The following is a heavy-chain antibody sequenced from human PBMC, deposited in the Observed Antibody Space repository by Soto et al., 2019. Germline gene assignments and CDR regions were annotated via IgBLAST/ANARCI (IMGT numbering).Heavy chain of an antibody. CDR3: ARSGSSWRGTNYYYYGMDV. J-gene: IGHJ6*02. Sequence: SETLSLTCTVSGGSISSYYWSWIRQPPGKGLEWIGYIYYSGSTNYNPSLKSRVTISVDTSKNQFSLKLSSVIAADTAVYYCARSGSSWRGTNYYYYGMDVWGQGTTVTVSS. CDR1: GGSISSYY. D-gene: IGHD6-13*01. V-gene: IGHV4-59*01. CDR2: IYYSGST.